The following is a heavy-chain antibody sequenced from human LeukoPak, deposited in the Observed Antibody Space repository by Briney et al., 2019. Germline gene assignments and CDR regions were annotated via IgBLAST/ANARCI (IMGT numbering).Heavy chain of an antibody. CDR1: GGSISSGGYS. V-gene: IGHV4-30-2*01. Sequence: SQTLSLTCAVSGGSISSGGYSWSWIRQPPGKGLEWIGYIYHSGSTYYNPSLKSRVTISVDRSKNQFSLKLRSVTAADTAVYYCGRSEDAFDIWGQGTMVTVSS. J-gene: IGHJ3*02. CDR3: GRSEDAFDI. CDR2: IYHSGST.